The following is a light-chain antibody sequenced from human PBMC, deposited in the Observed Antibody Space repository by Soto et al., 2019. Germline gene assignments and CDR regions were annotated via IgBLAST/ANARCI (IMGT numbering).Light chain of an antibody. CDR3: LQHRNYPWT. Sequence: DIQMTQSPSSLSASVGDRVTITFRASQSVSTRLAWYQQKPGKAPKVLIYDASSWAGGVPSRFTGSGSGTEFTLTINSLQPEDLATYYCLQHRNYPWTCGQGTKGDIK. CDR1: QSVSTR. CDR2: DAS. V-gene: IGKV1-5*01. J-gene: IGKJ1*01.